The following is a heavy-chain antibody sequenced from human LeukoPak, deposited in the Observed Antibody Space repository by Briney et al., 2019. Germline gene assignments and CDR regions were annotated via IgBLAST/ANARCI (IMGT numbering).Heavy chain of an antibody. D-gene: IGHD6-6*01. J-gene: IGHJ4*02. CDR2: IIPIFGTA. Sequence: SVKVSCKASGGTFSSYAISWVRQAPGQGLEWMGRIIPIFGTANYAQKFQGRVTITTDESTSTAYMGLSGLRSEDTAVYYCATFEYSSSSFDYWGQGTLVTVSS. V-gene: IGHV1-69*05. CDR1: GGTFSSYA. CDR3: ATFEYSSSSFDY.